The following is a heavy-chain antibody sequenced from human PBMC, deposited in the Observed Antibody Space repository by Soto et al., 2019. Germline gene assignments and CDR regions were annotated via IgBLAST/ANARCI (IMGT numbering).Heavy chain of an antibody. CDR2: IYHGGTT. D-gene: IGHD2-2*01. Sequence: PSETLSLTCTVSGYSISSDSYWAWIRQPPGKGPEWIARIYHGGTTFYNPSLKSRITISVDTYKNQFSLKLTSVTAADTAVYFCARVQVMVVAGSTLDYWGHGTLVTVSS. V-gene: IGHV4-38-2*02. J-gene: IGHJ4*01. CDR1: GYSISSDSY. CDR3: ARVQVMVVAGSTLDY.